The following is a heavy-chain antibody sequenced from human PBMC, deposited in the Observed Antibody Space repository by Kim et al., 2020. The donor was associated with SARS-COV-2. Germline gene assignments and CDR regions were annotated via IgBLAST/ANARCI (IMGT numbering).Heavy chain of an antibody. J-gene: IGHJ4*02. CDR2: INAGNGNT. D-gene: IGHD6-13*01. Sequence: ASVKVSCKASGYTFTSHAMHWVRQAPGQRLEWMGWINAGNGNTKYSQKFQGRVTITRDTSASTAYMELSSLRSEDTAVYYCARAKGSSSWSFDYWGQGTLVTVSS. CDR1: GYTFTSHA. V-gene: IGHV1-3*01. CDR3: ARAKGSSSWSFDY.